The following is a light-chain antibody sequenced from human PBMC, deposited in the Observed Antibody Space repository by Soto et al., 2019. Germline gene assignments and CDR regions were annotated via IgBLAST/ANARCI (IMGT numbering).Light chain of an antibody. CDR2: DAS. V-gene: IGKV3-11*01. CDR1: QSVSSY. J-gene: IGKJ5*01. CDR3: QQRSNWPPIT. Sequence: EIVLTKNPATLSLSPGERTTLSCRASQSVSSYLAWYQQKPGQAPRLLIYDASNRATGIPARFSGSGSGTDFTLTISSLEPEDFAVYYCQQRSNWPPITFGQGTLLEV.